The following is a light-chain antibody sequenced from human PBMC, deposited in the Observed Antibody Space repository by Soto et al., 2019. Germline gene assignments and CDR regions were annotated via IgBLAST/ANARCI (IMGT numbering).Light chain of an antibody. V-gene: IGKV2-28*01. J-gene: IGKJ3*01. CDR3: MQALQTPFS. Sequence: DIVMTQSPLSLPVTPGEPASISCRSSQILLHSNGYNYLDWYLQKPGKSPQRLIYLGSTRASGVPDGVSGSGSCTDFTLKISRVEADDVGFYYCMQALQTPFSFGPGTKVDIK. CDR2: LGS. CDR1: QILLHSNGYNY.